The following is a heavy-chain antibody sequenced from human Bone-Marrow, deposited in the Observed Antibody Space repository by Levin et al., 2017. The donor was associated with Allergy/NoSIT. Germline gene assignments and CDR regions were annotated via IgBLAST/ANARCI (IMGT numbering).Heavy chain of an antibody. CDR2: TYYRSKWYH. Sequence: SETLSLTCAISGDSVSSISAAWNWIRQSPSRGLEWLGRTYYRSKWYHDYAGSVKSRITINPYTSKNQFSLQLNSVTPEDTALYYCVRNSGWSYDYWGQGTLVSVSS. CDR1: GDSVSSISAA. V-gene: IGHV6-1*01. CDR3: VRNSGWSYDY. D-gene: IGHD6-19*01. J-gene: IGHJ4*02.